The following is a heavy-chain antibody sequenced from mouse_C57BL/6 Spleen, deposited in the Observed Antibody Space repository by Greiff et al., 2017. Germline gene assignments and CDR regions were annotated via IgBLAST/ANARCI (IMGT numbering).Heavy chain of an antibody. Sequence: VKLMESDAELVKPGASVKISCKVSGYTFTDHTIHWMKQRPEQGLEWIGYIYPRDGSTKYNEKFKGKATLTADKSSSTAYMQLNSLTSEDSAVYFCAKDYYGNYFDYWGQGTTLTVSS. V-gene: IGHV1-78*01. CDR1: GYTFTDHT. J-gene: IGHJ2*01. D-gene: IGHD1-1*01. CDR2: IYPRDGST. CDR3: AKDYYGNYFDY.